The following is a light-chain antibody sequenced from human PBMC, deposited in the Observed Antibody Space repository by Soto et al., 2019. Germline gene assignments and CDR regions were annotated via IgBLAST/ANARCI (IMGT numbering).Light chain of an antibody. J-gene: IGKJ2*01. CDR1: QGISNY. CDR3: LQHNAYPFT. CDR2: GAS. Sequence: DIQMTQSPSAMSASVGDRVTITCRASQGISNYLAWFQQKPGQGPKRLIYGASNLQSGVPPRFSGSGSETEFTLTISNLQPEDIATYHCLQHNAYPFTFGQGTKLEIK. V-gene: IGKV1-17*03.